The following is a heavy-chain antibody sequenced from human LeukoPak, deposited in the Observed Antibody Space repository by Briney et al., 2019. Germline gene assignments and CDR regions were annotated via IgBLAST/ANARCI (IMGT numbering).Heavy chain of an antibody. CDR1: GGSISSGGYS. J-gene: IGHJ1*01. Sequence: SGTLSLTCAVSGGSISSGGYSWSWIRQPPGKGLEWIGYIYYSGSTYYNPSLKSRVTISVDTSKKQFSLKLSSVTAADTAVYYCARLLRWSSAEYFQHWGQGTLVTVSS. CDR2: IYYSGST. V-gene: IGHV4-30-2*05. D-gene: IGHD4-23*01. CDR3: ARLLRWSSAEYFQH.